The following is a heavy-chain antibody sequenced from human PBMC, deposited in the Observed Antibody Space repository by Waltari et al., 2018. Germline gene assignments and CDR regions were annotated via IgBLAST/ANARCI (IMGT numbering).Heavy chain of an antibody. CDR3: ARDVL. Sequence: EVQLVESGGDSVQPGGSLRLSCAASGFTFSNFWMCWVRQAPGKVLQWVASRKPDGSGKYYGESVKGRFTISRDNAKNSLNLQMDSLRVEDTAVYFCARDVLWGQGTRVTVSP. J-gene: IGHJ4*02. CDR2: RKPDGSGK. D-gene: IGHD2-15*01. CDR1: GFTFSNFW. V-gene: IGHV3-7*01.